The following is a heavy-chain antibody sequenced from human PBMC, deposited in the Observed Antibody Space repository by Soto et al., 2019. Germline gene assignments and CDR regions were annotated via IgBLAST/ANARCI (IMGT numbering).Heavy chain of an antibody. CDR2: ISSSGSTI. CDR3: ARTIILLAAAVPGDY. D-gene: IGHD6-13*01. J-gene: IGHJ4*02. Sequence: GGSLRLSCAASGFTFSSYEMNWVRQAPGKGLEWVSYISSSGSTIYYADSVKGRFTISRDNANNSLYLQMNSLSAEDTAVYYCARTIILLAAAVPGDYWGQGTLVTVSS. CDR1: GFTFSSYE. V-gene: IGHV3-48*03.